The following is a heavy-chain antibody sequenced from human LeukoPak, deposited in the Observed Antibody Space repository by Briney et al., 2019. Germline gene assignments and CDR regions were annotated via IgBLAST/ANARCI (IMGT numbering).Heavy chain of an antibody. CDR2: ISAYNGNT. Sequence: GASVKVSCKASGYTFTSYGISWVRQAPGQGLEWMGWISAYNGNTNYAQKLQGRVTMTTDTSTSTAYMELRSLRSDDTAVYYCARRGYSSSSRSNYYYYYMDVWGKGTTVTVSS. D-gene: IGHD6-6*01. V-gene: IGHV1-18*01. CDR1: GYTFTSYG. J-gene: IGHJ6*03. CDR3: ARRGYSSSSRSNYYYYYMDV.